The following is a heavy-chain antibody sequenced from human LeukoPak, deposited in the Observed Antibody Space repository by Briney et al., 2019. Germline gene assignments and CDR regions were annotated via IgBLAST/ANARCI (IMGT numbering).Heavy chain of an antibody. Sequence: GGSLRLSCVGSGFTFSAYDMQWVRQAPGKGLEWVSGTSRSSGAHYTDSVKGQFTISRDNSKDTLYLQMDSLRAEDTAVYYCAQGGYFAFDMWGQGTMVTVSS. CDR1: GFTFSAYD. D-gene: IGHD2-2*03. J-gene: IGHJ3*02. CDR2: TSRSSGA. CDR3: AQGGYFAFDM. V-gene: IGHV3-23*01.